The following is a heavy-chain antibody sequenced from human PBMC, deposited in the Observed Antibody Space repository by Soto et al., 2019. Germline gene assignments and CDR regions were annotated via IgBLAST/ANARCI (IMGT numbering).Heavy chain of an antibody. CDR2: TYYRSKWYS. CDR3: ARGAAGAFDF. Sequence: SPTLSLPCAISGDSVSSNSADWNWIRQSPSRGLEWLGRTYYRSKWYSDYAVSVQSRITINPDTSKNQFSLQLNSVTPEDTAIYYCARGAAGAFDFWGQGTMVTVSS. CDR1: GDSVSSNSAD. V-gene: IGHV6-1*01. J-gene: IGHJ3*01.